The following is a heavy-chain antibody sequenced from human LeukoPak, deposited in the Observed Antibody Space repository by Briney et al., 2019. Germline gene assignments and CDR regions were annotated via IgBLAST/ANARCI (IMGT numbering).Heavy chain of an antibody. Sequence: ASVKVSCKASGYMFSDYAIQWVRQAPGQGLEWMGWINAGNGKTKYSQKFQGRVTITSETSASTAYVELSGLRSEDTAVYYCARARWTSTVTTYYLDYWGQGTLVTVSS. CDR2: INAGNGKT. CDR1: GYMFSDYA. J-gene: IGHJ4*02. D-gene: IGHD4-17*01. CDR3: ARARWTSTVTTYYLDY. V-gene: IGHV1-3*01.